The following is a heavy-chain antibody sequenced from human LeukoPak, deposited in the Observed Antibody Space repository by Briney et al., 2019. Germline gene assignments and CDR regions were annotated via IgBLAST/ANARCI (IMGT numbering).Heavy chain of an antibody. CDR3: AKSYYNYMDV. J-gene: IGHJ6*03. CDR2: ISGSGGNT. CDR1: GFTFSSYG. V-gene: IGHV3-23*01. Sequence: GGSLRLSCAASGFTFSSYGMHWVRQAPGEGLEWVSAISGSGGNTYYADSVKGRFTISRDNSKNTLYLQMNSLRAEDTAVYYCAKSYYNYMDVWGKGTTVTVSS.